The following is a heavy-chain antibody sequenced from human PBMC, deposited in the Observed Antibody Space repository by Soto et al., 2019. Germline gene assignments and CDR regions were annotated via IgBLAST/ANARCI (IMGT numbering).Heavy chain of an antibody. CDR3: ARGHTIYVTKNSFDP. V-gene: IGHV3-30-3*01. Sequence: GGSLRLSCAASGFTFSSYAMHWVRQAPGKGLEWVAVISYDGSNKYYADSVKGRFTISRDNSKNTLYLQMNSLRAEDTAVYYCARGHTIYVTKNSFDPWGQGTLVTVSS. D-gene: IGHD3-3*01. J-gene: IGHJ5*02. CDR1: GFTFSSYA. CDR2: ISYDGSNK.